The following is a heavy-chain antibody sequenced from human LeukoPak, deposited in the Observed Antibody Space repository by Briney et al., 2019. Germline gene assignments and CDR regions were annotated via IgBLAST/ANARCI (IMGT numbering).Heavy chain of an antibody. CDR2: ISAYIGNT. V-gene: IGHV1-18*01. D-gene: IGHD3-22*01. CDR1: GYTFTSYG. Sequence: ASVKVSCKASGYTFTSYGISWVRQAPGQGLEWMGWISAYIGNTNYAQNLQGRVTMTTDTSTSTAYMELRSLRSDDTAVYYCARVGTYYYDSSGYYYSGIGLGYFDYWGQGTLVTVSS. CDR3: ARVGTYYYDSSGYYYSGIGLGYFDY. J-gene: IGHJ4*02.